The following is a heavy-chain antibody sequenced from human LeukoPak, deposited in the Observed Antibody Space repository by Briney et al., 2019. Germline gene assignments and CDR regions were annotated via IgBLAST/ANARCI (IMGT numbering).Heavy chain of an antibody. CDR1: GFTFSNYA. CDR3: ARVGRDGYTSDY. J-gene: IGHJ4*02. Sequence: GGSLRLSCAASGFTFSNYAIHWVRQAPGKGLEWVAVIWHDGSEKYYEDSVKGRFTISRDNSKNTLYLQMNSLRAEDTAVYYCARVGRDGYTSDYWGQGTLVTVSS. V-gene: IGHV3-33*01. D-gene: IGHD5-24*01. CDR2: IWHDGSEK.